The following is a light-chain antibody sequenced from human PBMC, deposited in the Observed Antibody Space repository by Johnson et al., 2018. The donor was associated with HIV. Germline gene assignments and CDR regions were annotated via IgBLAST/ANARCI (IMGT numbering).Light chain of an antibody. CDR1: SSNIGNNY. CDR3: GTWDSSLRVGF. CDR2: DNN. V-gene: IGLV1-51*01. Sequence: QPVLTQPPSVSAAPGQKVTISCSGSSSNIGNNYVYWYQQLPGTAPKLLIYDNNKRPSGIPDRFSGSKSGTSATLGITGLQTGDEADYYCGTWDSSLRVGFFGTGTKVTVL. J-gene: IGLJ1*01.